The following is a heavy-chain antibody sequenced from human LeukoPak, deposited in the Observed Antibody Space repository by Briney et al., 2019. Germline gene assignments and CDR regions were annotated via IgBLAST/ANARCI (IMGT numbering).Heavy chain of an antibody. CDR3: ATLPYYYDSSGSYYFDY. D-gene: IGHD3-22*01. Sequence: GGSLRLSCTASGFTFSINGMHWVRQAPGKGLEWVAFIKSDGTERYFVDSVRGRFTISRDNSKNTLYLQMNSLRVEDTAVYYCATLPYYYDSSGSYYFDYWGQGTLVTVSS. J-gene: IGHJ4*02. CDR1: GFTFSING. V-gene: IGHV3-30*02. CDR2: IKSDGTER.